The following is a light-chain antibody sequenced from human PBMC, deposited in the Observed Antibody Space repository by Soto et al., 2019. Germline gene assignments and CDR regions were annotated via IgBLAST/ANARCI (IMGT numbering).Light chain of an antibody. CDR1: SSDVGAHKY. CDR3: SSYTNTGTLVV. Sequence: QSALTQPASVSGSPGQSITISCTGTSSDVGAHKYVSWYQQHPGKAPKLIIYEVANRPSGVSDRFSGSKSGSLASLTISGLQADDEAVYYCSSYTNTGTLVVFGVGTKLTVL. CDR2: EVA. V-gene: IGLV2-14*01. J-gene: IGLJ3*02.